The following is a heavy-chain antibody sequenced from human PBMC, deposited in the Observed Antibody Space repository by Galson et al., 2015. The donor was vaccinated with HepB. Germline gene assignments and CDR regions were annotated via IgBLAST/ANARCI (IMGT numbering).Heavy chain of an antibody. Sequence: SVKVSCKASGYTFTGYYMHWVRQAPGQGLEWMGWINPNSGGTNYAQRFQGRVSMTRDTSISTAYMDLSSLRSDDTGVYYCAKVSSPLFGDGMDVWGQGTTVTVAS. V-gene: IGHV1-2*02. CDR1: GYTFTGYY. J-gene: IGHJ6*02. CDR3: AKVSSPLFGDGMDV. D-gene: IGHD3-10*02. CDR2: INPNSGGT.